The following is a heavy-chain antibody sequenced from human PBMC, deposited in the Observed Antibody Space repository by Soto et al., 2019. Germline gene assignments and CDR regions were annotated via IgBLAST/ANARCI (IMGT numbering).Heavy chain of an antibody. D-gene: IGHD3-3*02. Sequence: GGSLRLSCAASGFTFSSYSMNWVRQAPGKGLEWVSSISSSSSYIYYADSVKGRFTISRDNAKNSLYLQMNSLRAEDTAVYYCASIFELAPMTKSSYYYYGMDVWGQGTTVTVSS. CDR3: ASIFELAPMTKSSYYYYGMDV. J-gene: IGHJ6*02. CDR2: ISSSSSYI. CDR1: GFTFSSYS. V-gene: IGHV3-21*01.